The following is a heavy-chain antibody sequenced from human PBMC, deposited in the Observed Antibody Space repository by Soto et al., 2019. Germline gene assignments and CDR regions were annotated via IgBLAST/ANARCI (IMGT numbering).Heavy chain of an antibody. Sequence: EVQLVQSGAEVKKPGESLRISCKSSGYSFTSYWISWVRQVPGKGLEWMGRIDPTDSYTNYSPSFQGHVTISLDKSISTAYLQWSSLKASDTAIYYCARLNNWNYSARGNWFDPWGQGTLVTVSS. CDR1: GYSFTSYW. J-gene: IGHJ5*02. V-gene: IGHV5-10-1*03. D-gene: IGHD1-7*01. CDR3: ARLNNWNYSARGNWFDP. CDR2: IDPTDSYT.